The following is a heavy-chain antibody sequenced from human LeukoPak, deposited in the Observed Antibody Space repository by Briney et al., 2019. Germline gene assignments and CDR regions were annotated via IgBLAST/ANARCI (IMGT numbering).Heavy chain of an antibody. V-gene: IGHV4-59*01. CDR3: ARGRVSSGTWYSTYYYYFYMDV. CDR2: IDHTGST. Sequence: SETLSLTCTVSDDSITIYYWTWIRQPPGKGLEWIGYIDHTGSTNYNPSLNSRVTTSRDTSKNHFSLKLSSATAADTAVYFCARGRVSSGTWYSTYYYYFYMDVRGKGTTVTVSS. J-gene: IGHJ6*03. D-gene: IGHD6-13*01. CDR1: DDSITIYY.